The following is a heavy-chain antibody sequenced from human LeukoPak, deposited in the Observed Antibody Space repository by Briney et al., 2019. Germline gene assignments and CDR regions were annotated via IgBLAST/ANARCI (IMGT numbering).Heavy chain of an antibody. CDR3: ANGNYYGSESYAFDI. CDR1: GGSISSSSYY. Sequence: KPSETLSLTCTVSGGSISSSSYYWGWIRQPPGKGLEWMGTIYYSGSTYYNPSVKSRVTISVDKSKNQFSLKLSSVTAADTAVYYCANGNYYGSESYAFDIWGQGTMVTVSS. V-gene: IGHV4-39*01. J-gene: IGHJ3*02. CDR2: IYYSGST. D-gene: IGHD3-10*01.